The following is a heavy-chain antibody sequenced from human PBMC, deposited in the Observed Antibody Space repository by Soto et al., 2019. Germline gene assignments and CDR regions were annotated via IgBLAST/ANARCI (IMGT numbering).Heavy chain of an antibody. CDR3: ARARYCSGGSCYSDY. J-gene: IGHJ4*02. CDR2: ISHSERT. V-gene: IGHV4-4*02. D-gene: IGHD2-15*01. Sequence: SETLSLTCAVSGGSISISDWWNWVRQPPGKGLEWIGEISHSERTYYNSSLKSRVTISVDRSKNQFSLKLSSVTAADTAMYYCARARYCSGGSCYSDYWGQGILVTVSS. CDR1: GGSISISDW.